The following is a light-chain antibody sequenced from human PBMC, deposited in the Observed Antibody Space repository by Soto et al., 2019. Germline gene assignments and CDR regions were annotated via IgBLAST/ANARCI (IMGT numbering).Light chain of an antibody. V-gene: IGLV2-8*01. CDR3: SSHGGNSPYV. J-gene: IGLJ1*01. CDR1: TSDIGGYNY. Sequence: QSALTQPPSASGSPGQSVAISCTGATSDIGGYNYVSWYQQHPGKAPKLIIHEVNKRPSGVPDRFSGSKSGNTASLTVSGLQAEDAADYYCSSHGGNSPYVFGTGTNLTVL. CDR2: EVN.